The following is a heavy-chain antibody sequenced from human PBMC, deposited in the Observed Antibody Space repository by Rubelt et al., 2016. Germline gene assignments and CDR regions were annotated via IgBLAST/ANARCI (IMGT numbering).Heavy chain of an antibody. CDR2: IYYSGST. Sequence: QVQLQESGPGLVKPSQTLSLTCAVSGGSISSGGYSWSWIRQPPGKGLEWIGYIYYSGSTYYNPSLKSRVTITVDTSKNQFSLKLSSVTAGDTAGYYWARAYDEDSSGYYFDYWGQGTLATVSS. J-gene: IGHJ4*02. CDR3: ARAYDEDSSGYYFDY. CDR1: GGSISSGGYS. D-gene: IGHD3-22*01. V-gene: IGHV4-30-4*07.